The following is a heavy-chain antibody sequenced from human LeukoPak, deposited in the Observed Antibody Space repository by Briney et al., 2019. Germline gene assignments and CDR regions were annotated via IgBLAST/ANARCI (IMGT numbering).Heavy chain of an antibody. J-gene: IGHJ4*02. D-gene: IGHD3-10*01. CDR2: ISAYNGNT. CDR3: ARGILWFGELSLLDY. Sequence: GASVKVSCKASGYTFISYGISWVRQAPGQGLEWMGWISAYNGNTNYAQKFQGRVTMTTDTSTSTAYMELRSLRSDDTAVYYCARGILWFGELSLLDYWGQGTLVTVSS. V-gene: IGHV1-18*01. CDR1: GYTFISYG.